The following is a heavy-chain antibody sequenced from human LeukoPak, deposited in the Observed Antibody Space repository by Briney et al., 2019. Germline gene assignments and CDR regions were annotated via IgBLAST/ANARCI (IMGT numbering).Heavy chain of an antibody. D-gene: IGHD2-15*01. V-gene: IGHV3-7*01. CDR1: GFTFSSTW. CDR2: IRQDGSDR. Sequence: GGSLRLSCAASGFTFSSTWMSWVRQSPGKGLEWVANIRQDGSDRYYIDSVRGRFTISRDNAKNSLSLQMNSLRVEDTAVYYCARDRDCGDGGCYPHFDYWGQGAQVTVSS. CDR3: ARDRDCGDGGCYPHFDY. J-gene: IGHJ4*02.